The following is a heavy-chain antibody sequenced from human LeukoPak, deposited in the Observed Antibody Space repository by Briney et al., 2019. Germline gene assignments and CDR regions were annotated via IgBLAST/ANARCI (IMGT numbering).Heavy chain of an antibody. Sequence: PGRSLRLSCAASGFTFSSYAMHWVRQAPGKGLEWVAVISYDGSNKYYADSVKGRFTISRDNSKNTLYLQMNSLRAEDTAVYYCARLLGYCSSTSCSDFDYWGQGTLVTVSS. CDR1: GFTFSSYA. CDR2: ISYDGSNK. D-gene: IGHD2-2*01. CDR3: ARLLGYCSSTSCSDFDY. V-gene: IGHV3-30*01. J-gene: IGHJ4*02.